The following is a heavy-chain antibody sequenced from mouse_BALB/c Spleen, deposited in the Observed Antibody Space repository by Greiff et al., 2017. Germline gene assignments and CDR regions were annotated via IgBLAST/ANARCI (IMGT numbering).Heavy chain of an antibody. V-gene: IGHV5-12-2*01. D-gene: IGHD4-1*01. CDR3: ARASWGAWFAY. CDR2: ISNGGGST. Sequence: EVMLVESGGGLVQPGGSLKLSCAASGFTFSSYTMSWVRQTPEKRLEWVAYISNGGGSTYYPDTVKGRFTIARDNAKSTLYLQMSSLKSEDTAMYYCARASWGAWFAYWGQGTLVTVSA. CDR1: GFTFSSYT. J-gene: IGHJ3*01.